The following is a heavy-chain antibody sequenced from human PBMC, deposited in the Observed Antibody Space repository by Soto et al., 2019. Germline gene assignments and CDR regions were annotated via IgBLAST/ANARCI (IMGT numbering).Heavy chain of an antibody. V-gene: IGHV1-46*01. CDR1: GYTFTSYY. Sequence: GASVKVSCKASGYTFTSYYMHWVRQAAGQGLEWMGIINPSGGSTSYAQKFQGRVTMTRDTSTSTVYMELSSLRSEDTGAYYCAREDRHKAMVNHFDYWGHRTLVTVSS. D-gene: IGHD5-18*01. CDR2: INPSGGST. CDR3: AREDRHKAMVNHFDY. J-gene: IGHJ4*01.